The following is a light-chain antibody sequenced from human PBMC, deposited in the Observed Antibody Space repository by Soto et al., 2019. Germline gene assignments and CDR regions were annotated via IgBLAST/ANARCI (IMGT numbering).Light chain of an antibody. V-gene: IGKV3-20*01. CDR3: QQYGSSLLT. Sequence: IMLTQSPATLSLSPGERATLSCRASQSVSSNYLAWYQQKPGQAPRLLIYGASSRATGIPDRFSGSGSGTDFTLTIRRLEPEDFAVYYCQQYGSSLLTFGGGAKVDIK. J-gene: IGKJ4*01. CDR2: GAS. CDR1: QSVSSNY.